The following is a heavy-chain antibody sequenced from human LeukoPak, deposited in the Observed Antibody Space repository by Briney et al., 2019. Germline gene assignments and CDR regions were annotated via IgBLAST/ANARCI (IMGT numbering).Heavy chain of an antibody. D-gene: IGHD7-27*01. CDR3: TNWGDTWGIDF. CDR2: IKDDGSEK. V-gene: IGHV3-7*01. J-gene: IGHJ4*02. CDR1: GLNFRKSW. Sequence: GGSLRLSCAASGLNFRKSWMTWVRQAPGRGLEWVANIKDDGSEKYYVDSVKGRVTISRDNAKNSLYLQMNSLSAEDTAVYYCTNWGDTWGIDFWGQGILVSVSS.